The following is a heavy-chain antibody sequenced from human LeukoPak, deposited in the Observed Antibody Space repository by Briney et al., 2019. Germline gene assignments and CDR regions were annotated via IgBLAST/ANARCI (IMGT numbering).Heavy chain of an antibody. V-gene: IGHV3-23*01. Sequence: PGGSLRLSCAASGLTFSSYAMSWVRQAPGKGLEWVSAISGSGGSTYYADSVKGRFTISRDNSKNTLYLQMNSLRAEDTAVYYCAKAENYGSGSYQNFDYWGQGTLVTVSS. CDR2: ISGSGGST. D-gene: IGHD3-10*01. J-gene: IGHJ4*02. CDR3: AKAENYGSGSYQNFDY. CDR1: GLTFSSYA.